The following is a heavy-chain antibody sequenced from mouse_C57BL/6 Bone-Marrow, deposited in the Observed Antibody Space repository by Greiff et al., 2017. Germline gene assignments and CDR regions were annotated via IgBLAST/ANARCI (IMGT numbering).Heavy chain of an antibody. CDR2: IYPGNIDT. CDR1: GYTFTSYW. CDR3: TRDNYGSSYVYFDY. D-gene: IGHD1-1*01. V-gene: IGHV1-5*01. J-gene: IGHJ2*01. Sequence: VQLQQSGTVLARPGASVKMSCKTSGYTFTSYWMHCVKQRPGQGLEWIGAIYPGNIDTSYNQKFKCEAKLTTVTSASTAYVELSSLTNEDSAVYFCTRDNYGSSYVYFDYWGQGTTLTVSS.